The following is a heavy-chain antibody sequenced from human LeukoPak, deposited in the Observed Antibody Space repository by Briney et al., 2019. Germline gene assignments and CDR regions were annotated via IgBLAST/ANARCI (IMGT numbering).Heavy chain of an antibody. Sequence: PSQTLSLTCTVSGGSISSGGFYWSWIRQHPGKGLEWIGYIYYSGSTYYNPSLKSRVTISVDTSKNQFSLKLSSVTAADTAVYYCARDQSGSFHGAFDIWGQGTMVTVSS. D-gene: IGHD2-15*01. J-gene: IGHJ3*02. CDR1: GGSISSGGFY. CDR2: IYYSGST. CDR3: ARDQSGSFHGAFDI. V-gene: IGHV4-31*03.